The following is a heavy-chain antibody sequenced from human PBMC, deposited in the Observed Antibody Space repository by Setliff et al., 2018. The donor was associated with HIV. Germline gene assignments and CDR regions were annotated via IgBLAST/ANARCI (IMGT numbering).Heavy chain of an antibody. J-gene: IGHJ4*02. Sequence: GGSLRLSCAASGFSFSRYAMGWVRQAPGKGLEWVSSLSGSGVTSYYADSAKGRFTISRDSSKNTLNLQMNSLRVEDTALYFCVKGGAYYETNGPYWDHWGQGTLVTVSS. D-gene: IGHD3-22*01. CDR1: GFSFSRYA. CDR3: VKGGAYYETNGPYWDH. V-gene: IGHV3-23*01. CDR2: LSGSGVTS.